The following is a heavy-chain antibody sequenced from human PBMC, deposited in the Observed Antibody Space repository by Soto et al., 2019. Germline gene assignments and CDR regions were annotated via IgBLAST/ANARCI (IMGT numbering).Heavy chain of an antibody. V-gene: IGHV4-59*08. CDR3: ARRQNWNNLFDT. CDR1: GGSITNNY. Sequence: HVQLQESGPGQVKPAETLSLTCTVSGGSITNNYWSWIRQSPGKGLEWIGCSYYSGSTSYNPSLSSRVSMTIDTFKTQFSLRLRSVTAADTAVYYCARRQNWNNLFDTWGQGTLVSVSS. J-gene: IGHJ5*02. D-gene: IGHD1-1*01. CDR2: SYYSGST.